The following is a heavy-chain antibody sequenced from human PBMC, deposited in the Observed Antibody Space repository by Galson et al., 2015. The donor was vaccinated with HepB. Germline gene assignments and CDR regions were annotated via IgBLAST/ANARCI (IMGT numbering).Heavy chain of an antibody. Sequence: SVKVSCKASGYTFTSYYMHWVRQAPGQGLEWMGIINPSGGGTSYAQKLQGRVTMTRDTSTSTVYMELSSLRSEDTAVYYCARDTPMSSTRGGMDVWGQGTTVTVSS. CDR1: GYTFTSYY. CDR3: ARDTPMSSTRGGMDV. D-gene: IGHD2-2*01. V-gene: IGHV1-46*04. J-gene: IGHJ6*02. CDR2: INPSGGGT.